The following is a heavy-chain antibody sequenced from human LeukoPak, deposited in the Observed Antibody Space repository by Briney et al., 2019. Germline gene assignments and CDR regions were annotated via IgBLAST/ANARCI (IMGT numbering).Heavy chain of an antibody. CDR2: ISSKGRA. V-gene: IGHV4-59*01. Sequence: SETLSRTCTVSGGSISNYYWTWIRQPPPKGLEWIGYISSKGRAAYNPSLKNRVTLSFHTSKKQFSLKLTSVTSACTAVYYYAGDFTVAGEGWFDPWGQGTLVIVSP. CDR1: GGSISNYY. CDR3: AGDFTVAGEGWFDP. D-gene: IGHD6-19*01. J-gene: IGHJ5*02.